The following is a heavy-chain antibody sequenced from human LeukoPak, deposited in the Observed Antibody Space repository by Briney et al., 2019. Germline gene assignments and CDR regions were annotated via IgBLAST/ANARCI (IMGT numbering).Heavy chain of an antibody. V-gene: IGHV1-18*01. CDR2: ISAYNGNT. CDR3: ARDLGLYSSGRFDY. D-gene: IGHD6-19*01. J-gene: IGHJ4*02. CDR1: GYTFTSYG. Sequence: GASVKVSCKASGYTFTSYGISWVRQAPGQGLEWMGWISAYNGNTNYAQKLQGRVTMTTDTSTSAAYMELRSLRSDDTAVYYCARDLGLYSSGRFDYWGQGTLVTVSS.